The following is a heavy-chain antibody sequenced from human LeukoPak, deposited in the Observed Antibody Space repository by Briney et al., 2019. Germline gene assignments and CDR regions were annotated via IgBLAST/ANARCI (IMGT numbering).Heavy chain of an antibody. CDR3: ARDSVDTAMVTGWYFDY. D-gene: IGHD5-18*01. J-gene: IGHJ4*02. CDR1: GGTFSSYT. V-gene: IGHV1-69*04. Sequence: SVKVSCKASGGTFSSYTISWVRQAPGQGLEWMGRIIPILGIANYAQKFQGRVTITADKSTSTAYMELSSLRSEDTAVSYCARDSVDTAMVTGWYFDYWGQGTLVTVSS. CDR2: IIPILGIA.